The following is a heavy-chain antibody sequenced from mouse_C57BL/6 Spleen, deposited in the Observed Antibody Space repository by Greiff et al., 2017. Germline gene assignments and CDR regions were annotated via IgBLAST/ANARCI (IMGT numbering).Heavy chain of an antibody. Sequence: EVQLQQSGPELVKPGASVKISCKASGYTFTDYYMNWVKQSHGKSLEWIGDINPNNGGTSYNQKVTGKATLSVDKSSSTAYMELRSLTSDDSSVYYCASYSNYSAWCAYWGQVALVTVSA. D-gene: IGHD2-5*01. CDR3: ASYSNYSAWCAY. CDR1: GYTFTDYY. CDR2: INPNNGGT. V-gene: IGHV1-26*01. J-gene: IGHJ3*01.